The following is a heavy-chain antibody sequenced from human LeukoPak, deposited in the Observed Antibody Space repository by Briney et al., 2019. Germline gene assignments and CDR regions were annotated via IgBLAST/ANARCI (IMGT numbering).Heavy chain of an antibody. J-gene: IGHJ2*01. CDR3: ATYSSGSYYWSFDL. V-gene: IGHV4-59*01. CDR2: IYYSGIT. CDR1: GGSIRSYY. Sequence: LETLSLTCTVSGGSIRSYYWSWIRQPPGMGLEWIGYIYYSGITNYNPSLKSRVTISVDTSKNQFSLKLSSVTAADTAVYYCATYSSGSYYWSFDLWGRGTLVTVSS. D-gene: IGHD3-22*01.